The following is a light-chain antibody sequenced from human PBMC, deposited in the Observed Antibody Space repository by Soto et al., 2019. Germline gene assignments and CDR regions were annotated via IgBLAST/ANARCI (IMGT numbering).Light chain of an antibody. CDR3: CSDAVSYTWV. J-gene: IGLJ1*01. CDR2: DVI. CDR1: DTGDGAYKL. Sequence: QSALTQPRSVAGSPAQSVTISITGSDTGDGAYKLVSWLQPNAGEAPNVVISDVIQRHSGVPDRFSGTKSGNTVSLTISGLQAEDEADYYGCSDAVSYTWVFGSGTKVTGL. V-gene: IGLV2-11*01.